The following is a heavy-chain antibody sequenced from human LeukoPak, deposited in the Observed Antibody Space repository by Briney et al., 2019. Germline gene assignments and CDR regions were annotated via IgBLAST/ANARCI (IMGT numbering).Heavy chain of an antibody. CDR3: ARDPNFIVVGRRAFDI. CDR1: GFTFSSYS. Sequence: PGGSLRLSCAASGFTFSSYSMNWVRQAPGKGLEWVSSISSSSSTIYYADSVKGRFTISRDNAKNSLYLQMNSLRAEDTAVYYCARDPNFIVVGRRAFDIWGQGTMVTVSS. D-gene: IGHD2-21*01. V-gene: IGHV3-48*01. J-gene: IGHJ3*02. CDR2: ISSSSSTI.